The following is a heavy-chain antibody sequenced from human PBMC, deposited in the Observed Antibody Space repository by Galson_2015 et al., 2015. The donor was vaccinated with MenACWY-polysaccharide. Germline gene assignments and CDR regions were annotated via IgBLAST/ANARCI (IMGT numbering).Heavy chain of an antibody. CDR2: ISAYTNNT. J-gene: IGHJ4*02. Sequence: SVKVSCKASGYTFTNYGISWVRQAPGHGLEWMGWISAYTNNTKYAQKLQGRVTMTPDTSTRTAYMELRSLRADDTAVYFCVRAGGNYYGWILEFDFWGQGTLVTVSS. CDR3: VRAGGNYYGWILEFDF. V-gene: IGHV1-18*01. CDR1: GYTFTNYG. D-gene: IGHD1-26*01.